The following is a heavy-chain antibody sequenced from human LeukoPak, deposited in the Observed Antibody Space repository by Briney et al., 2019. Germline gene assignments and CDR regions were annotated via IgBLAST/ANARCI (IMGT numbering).Heavy chain of an antibody. J-gene: IGHJ4*02. CDR1: GFTFSSYS. D-gene: IGHD2-15*01. Sequence: GGSLRLSCAASGFTFSSYSMNWARQAPGKGLEWVSSISSSSSYIYYADSVKGRFTISRDNAKNSLYLQMNSLRAEDTAVYYCARDPGYCSGGSCRPTGSDYWGQGTLVTVSS. V-gene: IGHV3-21*01. CDR3: ARDPGYCSGGSCRPTGSDY. CDR2: ISSSSSYI.